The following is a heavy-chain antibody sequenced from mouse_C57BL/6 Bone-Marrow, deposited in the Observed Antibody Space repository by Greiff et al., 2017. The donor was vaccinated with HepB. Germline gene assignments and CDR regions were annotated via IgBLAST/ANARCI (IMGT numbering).Heavy chain of an antibody. Sequence: VQLQESGAELARPGASVKLSCKASGYTFTSYGISWVKQRTGQGLEWIGEIYPRSGNTYYNEKFKGKATLTADKSSSTAYMELRSLTSEDSAVYFCARWGYGNYGGFAYWGQGTLVTVSA. CDR1: GYTFTSYG. CDR2: IYPRSGNT. D-gene: IGHD2-10*02. CDR3: ARWGYGNYGGFAY. J-gene: IGHJ3*01. V-gene: IGHV1-81*01.